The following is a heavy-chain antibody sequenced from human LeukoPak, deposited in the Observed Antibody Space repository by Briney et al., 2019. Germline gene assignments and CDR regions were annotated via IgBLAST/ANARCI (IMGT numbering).Heavy chain of an antibody. CDR1: GFTFSSYS. J-gene: IGHJ4*02. CDR3: ARRDIVVIVSASGY. V-gene: IGHV3-23*01. D-gene: IGHD2-15*01. CDR2: ITASGDRT. Sequence: GGSLRLSCAASGFTFSSYSMNWVRQAPGKGLEWVSGITASGDRTYYGDSVKGRFTVSRDNSKNTVYLQMNSLRVDDTAVYYCARRDIVVIVSASGYWGQGTLVTVSS.